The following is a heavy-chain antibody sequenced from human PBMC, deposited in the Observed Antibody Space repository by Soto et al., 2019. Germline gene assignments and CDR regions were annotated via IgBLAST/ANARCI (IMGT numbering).Heavy chain of an antibody. CDR1: GWSFSGYY. CDR3: AREIAAAGIDY. V-gene: IGHV4-34*01. D-gene: IGHD6-13*01. J-gene: IGHJ4*02. CDR2: INHSGNA. Sequence: SETLSLTCAFYGWSFSGYYWSLIRQPPGKGLEWIGEINHSGNAYYNPSLQTRVTISLDKSKSQFSLKLNSVTAADTAVYYCAREIAAAGIDYWGQGTLVTAPQ.